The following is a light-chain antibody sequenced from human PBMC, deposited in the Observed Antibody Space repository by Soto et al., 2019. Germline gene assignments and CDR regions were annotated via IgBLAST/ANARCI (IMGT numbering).Light chain of an antibody. CDR3: QQYNNWPRAYT. Sequence: EIVMTQSPATLSVSPGERATLSCRASQSVSSNLAWYQQKPGQAPRLLIYGASTRATGIPARFSGSGSGTECTLIISSLRCEDFAVYYCQQYNNWPRAYTFGQGTKLEIK. J-gene: IGKJ2*01. CDR1: QSVSSN. CDR2: GAS. V-gene: IGKV3-15*01.